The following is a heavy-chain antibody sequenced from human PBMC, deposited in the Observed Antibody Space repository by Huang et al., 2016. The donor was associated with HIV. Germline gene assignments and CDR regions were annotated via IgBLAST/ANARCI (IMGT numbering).Heavy chain of an antibody. CDR1: GFTFNNYA. CDR2: VSGNGGST. Sequence: EVQLLESGGGLVQPGGSLRLSCAASGFTFNNYAMNWVRQGPGKVLECVSTVSGNGGSTYYADSGKGRFTSSRDNSKNTLYLHMNSLRVEDTAVYYCAKGIKSSGSYYFDYWGQGTLVTVSS. CDR3: AKGIKSSGSYYFDY. D-gene: IGHD3-10*01. J-gene: IGHJ4*02. V-gene: IGHV3-23*01.